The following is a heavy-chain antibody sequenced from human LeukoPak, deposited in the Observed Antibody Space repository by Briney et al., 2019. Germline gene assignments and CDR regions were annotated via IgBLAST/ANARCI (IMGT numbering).Heavy chain of an antibody. CDR2: IYHSGST. Sequence: PSETLSLTCTVSGYSISSGYYWGWIRQPPGKGLEWIGSIYHSGSTYYNPSLKSRVTISVDTSKNQFSLKLSSVTAADTAVYYCARGGITMIVVVYWGQGTLVTVSS. D-gene: IGHD3-22*01. J-gene: IGHJ4*02. CDR3: ARGGITMIVVVY. CDR1: GYSISSGYY. V-gene: IGHV4-38-2*02.